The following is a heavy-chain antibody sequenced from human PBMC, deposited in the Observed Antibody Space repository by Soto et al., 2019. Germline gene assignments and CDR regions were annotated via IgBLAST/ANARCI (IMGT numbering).Heavy chain of an antibody. Sequence: QVQLQETGPGLVKPSETLSLTCAVSGDSISSRNRWSWVCQTPGKGLEYIGEIHHSGSTNYNPSLKSRITMSVYKSNVQVSLILNSVTAADTAIYYCARRKIGMMDVGWFDPWGQGTLVTVSS. CDR1: GDSISSRNR. CDR2: IHHSGST. J-gene: IGHJ5*02. V-gene: IGHV4-4*02. CDR3: ARRKIGMMDVGWFDP. D-gene: IGHD1-26*01.